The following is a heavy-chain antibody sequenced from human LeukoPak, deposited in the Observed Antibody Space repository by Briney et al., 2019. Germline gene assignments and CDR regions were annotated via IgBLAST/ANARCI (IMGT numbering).Heavy chain of an antibody. J-gene: IGHJ4*02. V-gene: IGHV3-30-3*01. D-gene: IGHD1-26*01. Sequence: PGRSLRLSCAASGFTFSSSPMHWVRQAPDKGLEWVAIISKDGSNQYYADSVKGRFTISRDNSKDTLFLQMNSLRGEDTAVYYCARSMSGSRELWGQGTLVTVSP. CDR3: ARSMSGSREL. CDR1: GFTFSSSP. CDR2: ISKDGSNQ.